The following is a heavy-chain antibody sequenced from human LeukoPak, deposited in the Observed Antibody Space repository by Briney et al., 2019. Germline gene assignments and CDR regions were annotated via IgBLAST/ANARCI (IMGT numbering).Heavy chain of an antibody. J-gene: IGHJ4*02. CDR1: GYTFTGYY. Sequence: ASVKVSCKASGYTFTGYYMHWVRQAPGQGLEWMGWINPNSGGTNYAQKFQGRVTMTRDTSISTAYMELSRLRSDDTAVYYCARSPPSAFWSAALFDYWGQGTLVTASS. CDR2: INPNSGGT. D-gene: IGHD3-3*01. V-gene: IGHV1-2*02. CDR3: ARSPPSAFWSAALFDY.